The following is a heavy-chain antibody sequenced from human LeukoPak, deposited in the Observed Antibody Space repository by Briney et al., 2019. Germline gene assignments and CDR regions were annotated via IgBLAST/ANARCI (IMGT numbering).Heavy chain of an antibody. Sequence: GGSLRLSCAAAGFTFTNYAMHWVSQAPGKGLEYVSAISSDGSKAYYANSVKGRFTVSRDNSKNTLYLQMGSLRPEDMAVYYCGRDPNQQGDYYMDVWGKGTTVTISS. V-gene: IGHV3-64*01. CDR1: GFTFTNYA. D-gene: IGHD2-2*01. J-gene: IGHJ6*03. CDR3: GRDPNQQGDYYMDV. CDR2: ISSDGSKA.